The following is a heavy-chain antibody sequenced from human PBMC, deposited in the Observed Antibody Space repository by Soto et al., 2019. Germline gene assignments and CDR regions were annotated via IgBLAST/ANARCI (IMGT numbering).Heavy chain of an antibody. Sequence: QVQLVQSGAEVKKPGASVKVSCKASGGTFSSYAISWVRQAPGQGREWMGGIIPIFGTVNYAQRFQGRVTITADESTSTAYMELSSLRSEDTAVYYCASAHGYSVIGIFDYWGQGTLVTVSS. CDR1: GGTFSSYA. J-gene: IGHJ4*02. D-gene: IGHD2-21*01. V-gene: IGHV1-69*01. CDR3: ASAHGYSVIGIFDY. CDR2: IIPIFGTV.